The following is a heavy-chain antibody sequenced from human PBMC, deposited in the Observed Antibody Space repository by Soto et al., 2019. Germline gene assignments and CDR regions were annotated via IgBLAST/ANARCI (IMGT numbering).Heavy chain of an antibody. CDR2: IYCSGST. J-gene: IGHJ4*02. CDR3: ARGRMEWELWYYFDY. Sequence: SETLSLTCTVSGGSVSSGSYYWSWIRQPPGKGLEWIGYIYCSGSTNYNPSLKSRVTISVDTSKNQFSLKLSSVTAADTAVYYCARGRMEWELWYYFDYWGQGTLVTVSS. D-gene: IGHD1-26*01. CDR1: GGSVSSGSYY. V-gene: IGHV4-61*01.